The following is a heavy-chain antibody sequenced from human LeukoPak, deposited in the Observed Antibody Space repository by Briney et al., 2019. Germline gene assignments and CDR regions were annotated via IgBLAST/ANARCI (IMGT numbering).Heavy chain of an antibody. J-gene: IGHJ4*02. CDR2: INHSGST. CDR3: ARGLSPEYYGSGSPPHFDY. D-gene: IGHD3-10*01. Sequence: SETLSLTCAVYGGSFGGYYWSWIRQPPGKGLEWIGEINHSGSTNYNPSLKSRVTISVDTSKNQFSLKLSSVTAADTAVYYCARGLSPEYYGSGSPPHFDYWGQGTLVTVSS. V-gene: IGHV4-34*01. CDR1: GGSFGGYY.